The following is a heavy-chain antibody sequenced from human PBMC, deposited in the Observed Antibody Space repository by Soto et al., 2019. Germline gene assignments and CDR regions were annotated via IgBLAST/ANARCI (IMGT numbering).Heavy chain of an antibody. Sequence: ASVKVSCKASGYTFTGYYMHWVRQAPGQGFEWMGWINPNSGGTNYAQKFQGRVTMTRDTSISTAYMELSRLRSDDTAVYYCARVRNSSPFYYYYGMDVWGQGTTVTVSS. V-gene: IGHV1-2*02. J-gene: IGHJ6*02. CDR2: INPNSGGT. D-gene: IGHD6-6*01. CDR3: ARVRNSSPFYYYYGMDV. CDR1: GYTFTGYY.